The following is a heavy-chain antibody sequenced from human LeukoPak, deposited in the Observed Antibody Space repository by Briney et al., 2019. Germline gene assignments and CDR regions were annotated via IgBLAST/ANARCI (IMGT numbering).Heavy chain of an antibody. J-gene: IGHJ4*02. CDR2: INPNSGDT. CDR1: GYTFTGYY. D-gene: IGHD6-13*01. V-gene: IGHV1-2*02. CDR3: ARGWRVVDY. Sequence: ASVKFACKASGYTFTGYYMHWVRPAPGQGLEWMGWINPNSGDTNHAQKFQGRVTMTRDTSISTAYMELSRLRSDDTALYYCARGWRVVDYWGQGTLVTVSS.